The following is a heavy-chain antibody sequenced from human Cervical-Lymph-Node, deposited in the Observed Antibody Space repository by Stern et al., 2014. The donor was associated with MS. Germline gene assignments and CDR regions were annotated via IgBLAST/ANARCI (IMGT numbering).Heavy chain of an antibody. V-gene: IGHV5-51*01. Sequence: MQLVQSGAEVKKPGESLKISCKVFGYNFNTYWIAWVRQMPGKGLEWMGIIYPGDSETRYNPSFPGQVTISVDKSISTAYLQWSTLKASDTAIYYCARHVYGMDVWGQGTTVTVSS. CDR1: GYNFNTYW. CDR2: IYPGDSET. CDR3: ARHVYGMDV. J-gene: IGHJ6*02.